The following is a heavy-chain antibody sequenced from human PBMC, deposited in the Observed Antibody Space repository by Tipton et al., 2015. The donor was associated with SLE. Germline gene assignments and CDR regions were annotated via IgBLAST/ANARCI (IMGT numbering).Heavy chain of an antibody. V-gene: IGHV4-39*07. Sequence: TLSLTCTVSGDSISSSSYYWGWIRQPPGKGLEWIGSIYYSGSTYYNPSLKGRATISVDTSKNQFSLKLSSVTAADTAVYYCAREVDYYDSSGYYYDAFDIWGQGTMVTVSS. D-gene: IGHD3-22*01. CDR2: IYYSGST. CDR3: AREVDYYDSSGYYYDAFDI. J-gene: IGHJ3*02. CDR1: GDSISSSSYY.